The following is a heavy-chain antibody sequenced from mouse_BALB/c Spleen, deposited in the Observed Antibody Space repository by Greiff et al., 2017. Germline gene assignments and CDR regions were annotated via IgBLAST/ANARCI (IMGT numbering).Heavy chain of an antibody. J-gene: IGHJ3*01. CDR2: ISYDGSN. CDR1: GYSITSGYY. V-gene: IGHV3-6*02. D-gene: IGHD4-1*01. Sequence: VQLQQSGPGLVKPSQSLSLTCSVTGYSITSGYYWNWIRQFPGNKLEWMGYISYDGSNNYNPSLKNRISITRDTSKNQFFLKLNSVTTEDTATYYCAREKNWDGAYWGQGTLVTVSA. CDR3: AREKNWDGAY.